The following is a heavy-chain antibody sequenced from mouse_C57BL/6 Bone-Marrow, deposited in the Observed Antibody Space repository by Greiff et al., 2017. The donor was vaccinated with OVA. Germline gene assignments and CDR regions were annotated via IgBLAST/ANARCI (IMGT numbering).Heavy chain of an antibody. D-gene: IGHD1-1*01. CDR3: ARRDGRGFAY. CDR2: ISSGGSYT. Sequence: EVHLVESGGDLVKPGGSLKLSCAASGFTFSSYGMSWVRQTPDQRLEWVATISSGGSYTYYPDSVKGRFTFSRDNAKNTLYLQMSSLKSEDTAMYYCARRDGRGFAYWGQGTLVTVSA. J-gene: IGHJ3*01. CDR1: GFTFSSYG. V-gene: IGHV5-6*01.